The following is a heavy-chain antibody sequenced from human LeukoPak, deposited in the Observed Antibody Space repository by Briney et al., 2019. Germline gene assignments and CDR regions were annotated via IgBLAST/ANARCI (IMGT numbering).Heavy chain of an antibody. D-gene: IGHD2-2*01. CDR2: IYSGGST. J-gene: IGHJ3*02. CDR1: GFTVSSNY. V-gene: IGHV3-66*01. CDR3: ARALYCSSTSCGDNAFDI. Sequence: GGSLRLSCAASGFTVSSNYMSWVRQAPGKGLEWVSVIYSGGSTYYADSVKGRFTISRDNSKNTLYLQMDSLRAEDTAVYYCARALYCSSTSCGDNAFDIWGQGTMVTVSS.